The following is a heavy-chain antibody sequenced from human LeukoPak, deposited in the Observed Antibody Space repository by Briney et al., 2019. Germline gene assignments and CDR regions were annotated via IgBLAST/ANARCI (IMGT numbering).Heavy chain of an antibody. Sequence: SETLSLTCTVSGGSISNYYWGWIRQAPGKGLEWIGSIYYSGSTYYNPSLKSRVTISVDTSKNQFSLKLSSVTAADTAVYYCARLVTEYGDYATYYYYYMDVWGKGTTVTISS. CDR1: GGSISNYY. J-gene: IGHJ6*03. D-gene: IGHD4-17*01. CDR3: ARLVTEYGDYATYYYYYMDV. CDR2: IYYSGST. V-gene: IGHV4-39*01.